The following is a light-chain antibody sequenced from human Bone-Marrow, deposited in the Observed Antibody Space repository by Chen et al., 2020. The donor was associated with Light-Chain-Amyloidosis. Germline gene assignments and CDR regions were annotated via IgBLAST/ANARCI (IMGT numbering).Light chain of an antibody. CDR3: HSAYSSGTDGVI. Sequence: SYELTQPPSVSVSPGQTARIPCSGDDLPTKSAYWYQQKPGQAPVLVIHRDTERPSGITDRFSCSSSGTKATLTISGVHEEDEAAYYCHSAYSSGTDGVIFGGGTKLTVL. J-gene: IGLJ2*01. V-gene: IGLV3-25*03. CDR2: RDT. CDR1: DLPTKS.